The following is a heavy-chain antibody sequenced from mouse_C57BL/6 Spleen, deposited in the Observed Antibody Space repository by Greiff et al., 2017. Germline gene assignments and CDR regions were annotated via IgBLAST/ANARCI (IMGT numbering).Heavy chain of an antibody. Sequence: EVQVVESEGGLVQPGSSMKLSCTASGFTFSDYYMAWVRQVPEKGLEWVANINYDGSSTYYLDSLKSRFIISRENAKNILYLQLSSLKSEDTATYYCERDGYDYGGYAMDYWGQGTSVTVSS. CDR2: INYDGSST. CDR1: GFTFSDYY. CDR3: ERDGYDYGGYAMDY. V-gene: IGHV5-16*01. D-gene: IGHD2-4*01. J-gene: IGHJ4*01.